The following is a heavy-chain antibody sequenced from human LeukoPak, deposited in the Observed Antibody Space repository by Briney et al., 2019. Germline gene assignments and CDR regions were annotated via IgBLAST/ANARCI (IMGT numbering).Heavy chain of an antibody. V-gene: IGHV3-33*06. CDR1: QFRFPFSHNG. D-gene: IGHD4-11*01. CDR3: AKDAQRGFDYSNSLEY. CDR2: LWSDGTNQ. Sequence: GGSLTLSCVASQFRFPFSHNGMHWVRQAPGRGLEWVAVLWSDGTNQYYADSVRGRFTISRDNSQNTVYLQMNSLRVEDTAVYFCAKDAQRGFDYSNSLEYWGQGTLVTVSS. J-gene: IGHJ4*02.